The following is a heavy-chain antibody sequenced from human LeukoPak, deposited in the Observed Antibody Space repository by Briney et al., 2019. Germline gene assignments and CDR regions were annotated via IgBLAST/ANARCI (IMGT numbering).Heavy chain of an antibody. J-gene: IGHJ6*03. Sequence: GMSLRLSCAASGFTFTTFPMHWVRQAPGKGLKWVAVISNDGTNTYYAHSVKGRFTISRDNSKNTLFLQMNSLTTEDTAVYYCARGAGTTVYYIDVWGDGTTVTVSS. CDR1: GFTFTTFP. CDR2: ISNDGTNT. D-gene: IGHD1-7*01. V-gene: IGHV3-30*01. CDR3: ARGAGTTVYYIDV.